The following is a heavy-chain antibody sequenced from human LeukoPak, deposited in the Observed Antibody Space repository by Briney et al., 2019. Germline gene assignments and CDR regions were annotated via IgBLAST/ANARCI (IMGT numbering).Heavy chain of an antibody. CDR3: AKGTTYYDILTGYGYPYYFDY. Sequence: AGGSLRLSCAASGFTFSSYAMSWVRRAPGKGLEWVSAISGSGGSTYYADSVKGRFTISRDNSKNTLYLQMNSLRAEDTAIYYCAKGTTYYDILTGYGYPYYFDYWGQGTLVTVSS. J-gene: IGHJ4*02. CDR1: GFTFSSYA. V-gene: IGHV3-23*01. D-gene: IGHD3-9*01. CDR2: ISGSGGST.